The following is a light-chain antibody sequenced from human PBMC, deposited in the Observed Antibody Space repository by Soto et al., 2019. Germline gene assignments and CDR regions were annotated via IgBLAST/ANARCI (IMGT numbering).Light chain of an antibody. Sequence: EIVLTQSPGTLSLSPGERATLSCRASQTINRSFLAWYQHKPGQAPRLLIYGASSRATGIPDRFSGSGSGTDFILSISRLEPEDFAVYYCQQYGNVPRTFGQGTKVELK. CDR3: QQYGNVPRT. CDR1: QTINRSF. V-gene: IGKV3-20*01. CDR2: GAS. J-gene: IGKJ1*01.